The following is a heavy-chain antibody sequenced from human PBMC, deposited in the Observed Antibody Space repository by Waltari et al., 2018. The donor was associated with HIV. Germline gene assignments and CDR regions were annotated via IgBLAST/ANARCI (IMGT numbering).Heavy chain of an antibody. J-gene: IGHJ4*02. V-gene: IGHV4-39*01. Sequence: HLQLQESGPGLVKPSETLSLTCSGPDGSIAGSSFCLGWVRQSPGRGLEWIGSINYTGYTYYNPSLESRVTVSVDTARNQFSLSLNSVTAADTALYYCARHKDYYYEPTALFLVWGRGLLVTVSS. CDR2: INYTGYT. CDR1: DGSIAGSSFC. CDR3: ARHKDYYYEPTALFLV. D-gene: IGHD3-22*01.